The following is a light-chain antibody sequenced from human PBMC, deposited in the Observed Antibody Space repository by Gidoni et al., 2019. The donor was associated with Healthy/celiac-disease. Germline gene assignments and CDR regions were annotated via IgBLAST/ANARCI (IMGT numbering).Light chain of an antibody. CDR3: QQYGSSLLYT. CDR2: GAS. Sequence: EIVLTQSPGTMSLSPGERATLSCRASQSVSSSYLALYQQKPGQAPRLLIYGASSRAPGIPDRFSGSGSGTDFTLTISRLEPEDFAVYYCQQYGSSLLYTFGQXTKLEIK. CDR1: QSVSSSY. J-gene: IGKJ2*01. V-gene: IGKV3-20*01.